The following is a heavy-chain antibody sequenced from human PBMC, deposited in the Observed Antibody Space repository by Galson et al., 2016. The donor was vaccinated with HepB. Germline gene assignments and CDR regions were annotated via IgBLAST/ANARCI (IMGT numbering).Heavy chain of an antibody. J-gene: IGHJ6*02. CDR1: GGSISSGDYY. Sequence: TLSLTCTVSGGSISSGDYYWSWIRQPPGKGLEWIGYIYYSGITYYNPSLKSRVTTSVDTSKNQFSLKLSSVTAADTAVYYCARARYCSSSREYCGMHVWGQGTTVTVSS. D-gene: IGHD2-2*01. CDR2: IYYSGIT. V-gene: IGHV4-30-4*01. CDR3: ARARYCSSSREYCGMHV.